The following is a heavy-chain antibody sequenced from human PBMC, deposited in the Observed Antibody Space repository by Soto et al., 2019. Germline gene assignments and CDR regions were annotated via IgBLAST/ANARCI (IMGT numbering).Heavy chain of an antibody. V-gene: IGHV4-4*07. D-gene: IGHD3-3*01. CDR3: ARGQRFSDWFDP. CDR2: IYSSGNT. CDR1: GGTISGYY. Sequence: QVHLQESGPGLVKPSETLSLTCSVSGGTISGYYWTWIRQPAGKGLEWIGRIYSSGNTKYNPSLQSRVTISLVTSNNQFSLRLTSVTAADTAVYYCARGQRFSDWFDPWGQGTLVTVSS. J-gene: IGHJ5*02.